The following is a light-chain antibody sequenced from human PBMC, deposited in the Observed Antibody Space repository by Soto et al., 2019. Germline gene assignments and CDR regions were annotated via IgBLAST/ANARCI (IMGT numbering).Light chain of an antibody. CDR3: QQYNTYRA. J-gene: IGKJ1*01. CDR1: QSIGSW. V-gene: IGKV1-5*03. Sequence: DLQMTQSPSTLSASVGHRVTITCRASQSIGSWLAWHQQKPGKAPKLLIYKASTLESGVPSRFSGSGSGTEFTLTISSLQPDDFATYYCQQYNTYRAFGQGTKVDIK. CDR2: KAS.